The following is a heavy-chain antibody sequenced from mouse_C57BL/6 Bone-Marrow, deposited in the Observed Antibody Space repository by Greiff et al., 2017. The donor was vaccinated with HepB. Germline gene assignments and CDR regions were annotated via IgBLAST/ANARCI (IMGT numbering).Heavy chain of an antibody. J-gene: IGHJ2*01. CDR3: ARLIYYDYDDEGDYFDY. Sequence: EVQLQESGPGLAKPSQTLSLTCSVTGYSITSDYWNWIRKFPGNKLEYMGYISYSGSTYYNPSLKSRISITRDTSKNQYYLQLNSVTTEDTATYYCARLIYYDYDDEGDYFDYWGQGTTLTVSS. V-gene: IGHV3-8*01. CDR2: ISYSGST. CDR1: GYSITSDY. D-gene: IGHD2-4*01.